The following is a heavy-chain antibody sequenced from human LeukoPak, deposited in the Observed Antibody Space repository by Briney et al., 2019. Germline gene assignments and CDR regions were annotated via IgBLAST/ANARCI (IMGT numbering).Heavy chain of an antibody. J-gene: IGHJ4*02. CDR1: GGSFSGYY. CDR3: ARVGVITMIVNY. CDR2: INHSGST. D-gene: IGHD3-22*01. V-gene: IGHV4-34*01. Sequence: SETLSLTCAVYGGSFSGYYWSWIRQPPGKGLEWIGEINHSGSTNYNPSLRRRVTASVDTSKNQFSLKLSSVTAGDTAVYYCARVGVITMIVNYWGQGTLVTVSS.